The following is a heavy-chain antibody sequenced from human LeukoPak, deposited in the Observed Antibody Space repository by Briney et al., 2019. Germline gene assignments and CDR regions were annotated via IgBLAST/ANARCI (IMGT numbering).Heavy chain of an antibody. D-gene: IGHD3-10*01. CDR3: AHLPSSGTGIVDY. V-gene: IGHV3-21*01. Sequence: GGSLRLSCAASGFTFCSYTMNWVRQAPGKGLEWVSSISRRSTYIYYADSVKGRFTISRDNAKNSLYLQMNSLRAEDTAVYYCAHLPSSGTGIVDYWGQGTLVTVSS. CDR1: GFTFCSYT. J-gene: IGHJ4*02. CDR2: ISRRSTYI.